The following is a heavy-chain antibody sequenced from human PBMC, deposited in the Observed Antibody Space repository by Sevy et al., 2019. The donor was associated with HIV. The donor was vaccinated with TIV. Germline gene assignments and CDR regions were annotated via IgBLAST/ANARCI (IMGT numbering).Heavy chain of an antibody. Sequence: GGSLRLSCAASGFTFSSYWMSWFRQAPGKGLEGVANIKQHGSEKYYVESVKGRFTISRDNPKNSLYLQMNSLRAEDTAVYYCAREWADYGDSSYYCYGMEVWGQGTTVPVSS. J-gene: IGHJ6*02. CDR1: GFTFSSYW. CDR3: AREWADYGDSSYYCYGMEV. CDR2: IKQHGSEK. D-gene: IGHD4-17*01. V-gene: IGHV3-7*03.